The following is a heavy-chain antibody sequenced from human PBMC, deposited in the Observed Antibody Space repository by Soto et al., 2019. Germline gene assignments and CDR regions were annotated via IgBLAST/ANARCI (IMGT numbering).Heavy chain of an antibody. CDR1: GFTFRNNW. V-gene: IGHV3-7*01. CDR2: IKQDGSAK. CDR3: TRDGGYSGYDFFDY. J-gene: IGHJ4*02. D-gene: IGHD5-12*01. Sequence: PWCSMRLSSAGSGFTFRNNWMSWVRQAPGKGLEWVANIKQDGSAKNYVDSVKGRFTISRDNAKKSLYLQMNSLRAEDTAVYYCTRDGGYSGYDFFDYWGQGTLVTVSS.